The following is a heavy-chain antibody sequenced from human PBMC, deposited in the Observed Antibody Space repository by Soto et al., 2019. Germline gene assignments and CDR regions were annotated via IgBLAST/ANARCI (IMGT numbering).Heavy chain of an antibody. CDR3: ARGGPSSQPFDY. V-gene: IGHV4-59*02. J-gene: IGHJ4*02. Sequence: SETLSLTCTVSGGSVSSHYWSWMRQPPGKGLEWMGYIDYSGSTNYNPSLKSRVTISVDTSKNQFSLKLNSVTAADTAVYYCARGGPSSQPFDYWGQGTLVTVSS. CDR1: GGSVSSHY. CDR2: IDYSGST.